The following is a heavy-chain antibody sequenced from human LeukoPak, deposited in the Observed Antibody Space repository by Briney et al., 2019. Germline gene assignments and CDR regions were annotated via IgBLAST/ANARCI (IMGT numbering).Heavy chain of an antibody. Sequence: PGGSLRLSCAASGFTFSSYGMHWVRQAPGKGLEWVAVIWYDGSNKYYADSVKGRFTISRDNSKNTLYLQTNRLKAEDTAVYYCARESKLGRSGEAFDYWGQGTMVTVSS. CDR1: GFTFSSYG. V-gene: IGHV3-33*08. J-gene: IGHJ3*01. D-gene: IGHD1-1*01. CDR2: IWYDGSNK. CDR3: ARESKLGRSGEAFDY.